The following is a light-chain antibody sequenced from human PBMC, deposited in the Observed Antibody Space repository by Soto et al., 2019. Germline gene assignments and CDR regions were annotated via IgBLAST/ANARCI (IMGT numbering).Light chain of an antibody. Sequence: DIQMTQSLSSLSASVGDTVTITCRASQSISNSLSWYQQKPGKAPKFLIYVASTLQRGVPSRFSGSGSGTDFTLTIRSLQPEEVATYSCQQTFSPPYTFGQGTKLEIK. V-gene: IGKV1-39*01. CDR1: QSISNS. J-gene: IGKJ2*01. CDR3: QQTFSPPYT. CDR2: VAS.